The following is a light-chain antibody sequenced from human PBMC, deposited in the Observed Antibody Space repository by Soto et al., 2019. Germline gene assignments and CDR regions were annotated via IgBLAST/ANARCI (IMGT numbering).Light chain of an antibody. CDR1: QSISSY. CDR2: AAS. V-gene: IGKV1-39*01. Sequence: DIQMTQSPSSLSASVGDRVTITCRASQSISSYLNWYQQKPGKAPKLMIFAASSLQSGVPSRFSGSGSGTDFTLTILSLQPEDFATYDCQQSYSTPPTFGGGTKVEIK. J-gene: IGKJ4*01. CDR3: QQSYSTPPT.